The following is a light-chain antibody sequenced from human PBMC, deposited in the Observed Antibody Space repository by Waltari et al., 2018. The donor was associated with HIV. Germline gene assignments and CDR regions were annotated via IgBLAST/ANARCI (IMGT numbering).Light chain of an antibody. CDR2: RDN. CDR3: AAWDDILSGWV. Sequence: QSVLTQPPSASGTPGQRVTISCSGSSANVGNTVYWYQQLPGTAPKVLIYRDNQRPSGVPDRSSGSRSGTSASLDVSGLRSEDEANYFCAAWDDILSGWVFGGGTKLTVL. J-gene: IGLJ3*02. V-gene: IGLV1-47*01. CDR1: SANVGNT.